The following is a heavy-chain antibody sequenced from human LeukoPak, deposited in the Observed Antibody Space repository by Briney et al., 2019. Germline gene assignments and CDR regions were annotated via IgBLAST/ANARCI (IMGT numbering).Heavy chain of an antibody. V-gene: IGHV3-48*04. CDR3: AKDEYQLLSGEDY. CDR2: ISSSSSTI. CDR1: GFTFSSYS. D-gene: IGHD2-2*01. Sequence: GGSLRLSCAASGFTFSSYSMNWVRQAPGKGLEWVSYISSSSSTIYYADSVKGRFTISRDNAKNSLYLQMNSLRAEDTAAYYCAKDEYQLLSGEDYWGQGTLVTVSS. J-gene: IGHJ4*02.